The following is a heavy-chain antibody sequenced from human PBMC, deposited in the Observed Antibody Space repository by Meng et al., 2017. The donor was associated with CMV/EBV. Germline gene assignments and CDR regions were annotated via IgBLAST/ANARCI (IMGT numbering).Heavy chain of an antibody. CDR3: ATAPIEMATNGGFFDY. Sequence: KVSCKGSGYSFTSYWIGWVRQMPGKGLEWMGIIYPGDSDTGYSPSFQGQVTISADKSISTAYLQWSSLKASDTAMYYCATAPIEMATNGGFFDYWGQGTLVTVSS. V-gene: IGHV5-51*01. CDR2: IYPGDSDT. D-gene: IGHD5-24*01. J-gene: IGHJ4*02. CDR1: GYSFTSYW.